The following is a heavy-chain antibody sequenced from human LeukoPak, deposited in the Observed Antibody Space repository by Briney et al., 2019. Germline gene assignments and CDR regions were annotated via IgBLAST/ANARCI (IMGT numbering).Heavy chain of an antibody. CDR3: ARLLSNYYYYYMDV. D-gene: IGHD2/OR15-2a*01. V-gene: IGHV3-7*01. CDR1: GFTFSSYW. CDR2: IKQDGSEE. Sequence: GGSLRLSCAASGFTFSSYWMSWVRQAPGKGLEWVANIKQDGSEEYYVGSVKGRFTISRDNAKNSLYLQMNSLTAEDTAVYYCARLLSNYYYYYMDVWGKGTTVTVSS. J-gene: IGHJ6*03.